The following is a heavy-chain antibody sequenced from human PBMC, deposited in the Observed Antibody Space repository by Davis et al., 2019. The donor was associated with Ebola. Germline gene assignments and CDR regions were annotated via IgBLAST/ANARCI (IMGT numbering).Heavy chain of an antibody. V-gene: IGHV1-3*01. D-gene: IGHD2-15*01. CDR3: ARGALGLLLDYYYGMDV. CDR1: GYTFTSYA. CDR2: INAGNGNT. J-gene: IGHJ6*02. Sequence: AASVKVSCKASGYTFTSYAMHWVRQAPGQRLEWMGWINAGNGNTKYSQKFQGRVTITRDTSASTAYMELSSLRSEDTAVYYCARGALGLLLDYYYGMDVWGQGTTVTVSS.